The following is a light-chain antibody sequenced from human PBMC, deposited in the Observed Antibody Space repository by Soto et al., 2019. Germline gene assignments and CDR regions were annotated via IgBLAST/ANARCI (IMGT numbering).Light chain of an antibody. CDR2: DAS. Sequence: DIVLTQSPATLSLSPGERATLSCRASQSVSSYLAWYQQKPGQAPRLLIYDASNRATGIPARFSGSGSGTDFTLTISSLEPEDFAVYYCQQRSNWPPATFGQGTRLEFK. V-gene: IGKV3-11*01. CDR1: QSVSSY. J-gene: IGKJ5*01. CDR3: QQRSNWPPAT.